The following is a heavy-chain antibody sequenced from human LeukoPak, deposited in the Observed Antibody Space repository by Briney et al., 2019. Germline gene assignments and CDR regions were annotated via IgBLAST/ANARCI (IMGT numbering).Heavy chain of an antibody. CDR3: ARDAYDSSGLDY. Sequence: GGSLRLSCAASGFTFSSYSMNWVRQAPGKGLEWVSSISSSSSYIYYADSVKGRFTISRDNAKNSLCLQMNSLRAEDTAVYYCARDAYDSSGLDYWGQGTLVTVSS. CDR2: ISSSSSYI. D-gene: IGHD3-22*01. J-gene: IGHJ4*02. V-gene: IGHV3-21*01. CDR1: GFTFSSYS.